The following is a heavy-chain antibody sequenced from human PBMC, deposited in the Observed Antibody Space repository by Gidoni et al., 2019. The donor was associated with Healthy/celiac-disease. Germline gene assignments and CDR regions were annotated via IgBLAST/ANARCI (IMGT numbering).Heavy chain of an antibody. CDR1: GGSISSSSYS. Sequence: QLQLQESGPGLVKPSETLSLTCTVSGGSISSSSYSWGWIRQPPGKGLEWMGSIYYSGSTHYNPSLKSRVTICVDTSKNQFSLKLSSVTAADTAVYYCARLPPQDYDILTGYYNWFDPWGQGTLVTVSS. D-gene: IGHD3-9*01. J-gene: IGHJ5*02. CDR2: IYYSGST. V-gene: IGHV4-39*01. CDR3: ARLPPQDYDILTGYYNWFDP.